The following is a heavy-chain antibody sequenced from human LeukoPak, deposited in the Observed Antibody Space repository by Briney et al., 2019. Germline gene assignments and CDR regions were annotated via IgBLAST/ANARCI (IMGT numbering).Heavy chain of an antibody. CDR1: GFSVSSTY. Sequence: PGGSLRLSCAASGFSVSSTYMSWVRQAPGKGLEWVSLIYTGGSTFYADSVMGRFTISRDNSKNTLFLQMNSLRAEDSAVYYCTRDRAGTQSWVEFDLWGQGTLVTVSS. CDR2: IYTGGST. D-gene: IGHD3-10*01. CDR3: TRDRAGTQSWVEFDL. J-gene: IGHJ5*02. V-gene: IGHV3-66*02.